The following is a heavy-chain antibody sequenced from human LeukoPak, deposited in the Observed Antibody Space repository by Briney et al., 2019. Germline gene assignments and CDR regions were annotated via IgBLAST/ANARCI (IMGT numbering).Heavy chain of an antibody. CDR2: ISGSGGST. CDR3: AKDAGSGYDYFSYYFDY. Sequence: GGSLRLSCAASGFTFSSYGMSWVRQAPGKGLEWVSAISGSGGSTYYADSVKGRFTISRDNSKDTLYLQMNSLRAEDTAVYYCAKDAGSGYDYFSYYFDYWGQGTLVTVSS. D-gene: IGHD5-12*01. J-gene: IGHJ4*02. CDR1: GFTFSSYG. V-gene: IGHV3-23*01.